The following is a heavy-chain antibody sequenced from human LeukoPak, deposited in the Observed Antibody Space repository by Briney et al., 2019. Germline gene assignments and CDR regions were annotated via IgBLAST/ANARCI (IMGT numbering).Heavy chain of an antibody. Sequence: GGSLRLSCAASGLTVSNNYMSWVRQAPGKGLEWVSAISGSGGSTYYADSVKGRFTISRDNSKNTLYLQMNSLRAEDTAVYYCAKLRGFGELHHFDYWGQGTLVTVSS. CDR2: ISGSGGST. J-gene: IGHJ4*02. V-gene: IGHV3-23*01. D-gene: IGHD3-10*01. CDR3: AKLRGFGELHHFDY. CDR1: GLTVSNNY.